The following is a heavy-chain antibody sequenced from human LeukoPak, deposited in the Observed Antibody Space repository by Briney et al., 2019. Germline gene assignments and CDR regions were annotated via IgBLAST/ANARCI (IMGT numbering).Heavy chain of an antibody. Sequence: SETLSLTGAVSGYCFCSGYYWGWIRQPPGKGLEWSGSMYHSGSTYYNPSLKSRVTISVDTSNNQFSLKLSSATAADTAVYYCARDPPPYGGNSGGTETIDYWGQGTLVTVSS. D-gene: IGHD4-23*01. CDR1: GYCFCSGYY. CDR3: ARDPPPYGGNSGGTETIDY. J-gene: IGHJ4*02. V-gene: IGHV4-38-2*02. CDR2: MYHSGST.